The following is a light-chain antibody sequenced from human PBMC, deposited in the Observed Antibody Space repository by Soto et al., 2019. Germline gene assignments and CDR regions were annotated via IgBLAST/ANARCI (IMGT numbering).Light chain of an antibody. CDR1: SGNVGSYNL. V-gene: IGLV2-23*01. CDR2: EGS. J-gene: IGLJ1*01. CDR3: CSYAGSRV. Sequence: QSALTQPASVSGSPGQSITISCTGTSGNVGSYNLVSWYQQHPGEAPKLMIYEGSKRPSGVSNRFSGSKSGNTASLTISGLQAEDEADYYCCSYAGSRVFGTGTKLTVL.